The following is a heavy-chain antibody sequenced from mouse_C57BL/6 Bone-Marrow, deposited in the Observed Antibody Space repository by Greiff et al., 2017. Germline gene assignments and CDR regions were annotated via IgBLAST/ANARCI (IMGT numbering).Heavy chain of an antibody. CDR3: AFITTVVGRWYCDV. J-gene: IGHJ1*03. CDR2: IYPGDGDT. D-gene: IGHD1-1*01. V-gene: IGHV1-80*01. Sequence: VQLVESGAELVKPGASVKISCKASGYAFSSYWMNWVKQRPGKGLEWIGQIYPGDGDTNYNGKFKGKATLTADKSSSTAYMQLSSLTSEDSAVYFCAFITTVVGRWYCDVWGTGTTVTVSS. CDR1: GYAFSSYW.